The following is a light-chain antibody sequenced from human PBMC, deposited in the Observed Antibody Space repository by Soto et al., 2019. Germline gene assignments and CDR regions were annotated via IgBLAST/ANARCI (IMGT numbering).Light chain of an antibody. CDR2: EVS. J-gene: IGLJ2*01. CDR3: SAYTSIKEV. CDR1: SNDVGGYKY. V-gene: IGLV2-14*01. Sequence: QSVLTQPASVSGSPGQSITISCTGTSNDVGGYKYVSWHQQHPGKAPKLMIYEVSNRPSGVSTRFSASRSGNTASLTISGLQAEDEADYYCSAYTSIKEVFGGATKPTVL.